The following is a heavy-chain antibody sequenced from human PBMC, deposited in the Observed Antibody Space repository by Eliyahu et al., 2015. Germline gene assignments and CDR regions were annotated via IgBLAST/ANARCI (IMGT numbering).Heavy chain of an antibody. J-gene: IGHJ4*02. V-gene: IGHV3-11*06. CDR3: ARDLKTYSSSPWDF. CDR1: GFTFXDYY. D-gene: IGHD6-6*01. Sequence: QVQLVESGGGLVKPGGSLRLSCAASGFTFXDYYMSWIRQAPGKGLEWVSYISGSSTSTDYADSVKGRFTTSRDNAKNSLFLQMNSLRAEDTAVYYCARDLKTYSSSPWDFWGQGTLVTVSS. CDR2: ISGSSTST.